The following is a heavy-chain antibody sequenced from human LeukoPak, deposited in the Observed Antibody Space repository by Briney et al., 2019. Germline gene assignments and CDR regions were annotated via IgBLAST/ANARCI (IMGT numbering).Heavy chain of an antibody. V-gene: IGHV3-21*01. CDR2: ISSSSSYI. D-gene: IGHD2-2*01. CDR3: AQYQLPTN. Sequence: GGXXXLSXAXSGFTFSSYSMNWVRQAPGKGLEWVSSISSSSSYIYYADSVKGRLTISRDNAKNSLYLQMNSLRAEDTAVYYCAQYQLPTNWGQGTLVTVSS. J-gene: IGHJ4*02. CDR1: GFTFSSYS.